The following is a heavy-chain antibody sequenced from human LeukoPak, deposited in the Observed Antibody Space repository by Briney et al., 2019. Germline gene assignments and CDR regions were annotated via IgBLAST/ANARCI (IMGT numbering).Heavy chain of an antibody. Sequence: SETLSLTCAVSGYSISSGYYWGCIRQPPGKGLEWIGRIYHSGSTYYNPSLKSRVTISVDTSKNQFSLKLSSVTAADTAVYYCARERRYSSGWDAEYFQHWGQGTLVTVSS. CDR1: GYSISSGYY. CDR2: IYHSGST. J-gene: IGHJ1*01. CDR3: ARERRYSSGWDAEYFQH. V-gene: IGHV4-38-2*02. D-gene: IGHD6-19*01.